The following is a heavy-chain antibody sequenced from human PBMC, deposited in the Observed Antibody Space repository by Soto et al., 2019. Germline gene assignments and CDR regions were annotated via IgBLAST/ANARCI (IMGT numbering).Heavy chain of an antibody. CDR3: AASPGGWYYYGMDV. J-gene: IGHJ6*02. CDR1: VFTFTSSA. CDR2: IVVGSGNT. D-gene: IGHD3-16*01. V-gene: IGHV1-58*01. Sequence: SVKVSCKASVFTFTSSAVQWVRQARGQRLEWIGWIVVGSGNTNYAQKFQERVTITRDMSTSTAYMELSSLRSEDTAVYYCAASPGGWYYYGMDVWGQGTTVTVSS.